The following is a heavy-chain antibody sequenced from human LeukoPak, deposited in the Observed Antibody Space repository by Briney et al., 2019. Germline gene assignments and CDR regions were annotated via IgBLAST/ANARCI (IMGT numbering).Heavy chain of an antibody. CDR1: GYTFRIYW. Sequence: GESLKISCKGSGYTFRIYWIAWVRQMSGKGLEWMGTIYPGDSDTRYSPSFQGQVTISADESISTAYLQWSSLKASDTAIYYCARSGNYGEYVLWGQGTLVTVSS. D-gene: IGHD4-17*01. CDR2: IYPGDSDT. CDR3: ARSGNYGEYVL. V-gene: IGHV5-51*01. J-gene: IGHJ4*02.